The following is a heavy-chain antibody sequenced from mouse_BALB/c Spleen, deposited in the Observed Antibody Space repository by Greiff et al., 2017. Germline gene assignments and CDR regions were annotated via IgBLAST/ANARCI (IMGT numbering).Heavy chain of an antibody. CDR3: AKECYYGSWFAY. D-gene: IGHD1-1*01. J-gene: IGHJ3*01. CDR2: IDPSDSYT. Sequence: QVQLQQPGAELVKPGASVKLSCKASGYTFTSYWMHWVKQRPGQGLEWIGEIDPSDSYTNYNQKFKGKATLTVDKSSSTAYMQLSSLTSEDSAVYTCAKECYYGSWFAYWGQGTLVTVSA. CDR1: GYTFTSYW. V-gene: IGHV1-69*02.